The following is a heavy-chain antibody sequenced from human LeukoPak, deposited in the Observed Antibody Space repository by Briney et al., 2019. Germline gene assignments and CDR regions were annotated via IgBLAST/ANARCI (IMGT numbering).Heavy chain of an antibody. CDR2: MNPNSGNT. Sequence: GASVKVSCKASGYTFTSYDINWVRQATGQGLEWMGWMNPNSGNTGYAQKFQGRVTMTRNTSISTAYMELSSLRSEDTAVYYCARLTYSSSWSQSEFWNYWGQGTLVTVSS. CDR1: GYTFTSYD. D-gene: IGHD6-13*01. CDR3: ARLTYSSSWSQSEFWNY. V-gene: IGHV1-8*01. J-gene: IGHJ4*02.